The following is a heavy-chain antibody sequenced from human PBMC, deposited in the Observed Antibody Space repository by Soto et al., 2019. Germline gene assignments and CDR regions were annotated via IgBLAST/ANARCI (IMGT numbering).Heavy chain of an antibody. CDR3: ARLVGHYYDSSGYHNWFDP. J-gene: IGHJ5*02. D-gene: IGHD3-22*01. CDR1: GGTFSSYA. V-gene: IGHV1-69*01. CDR2: IIPIFGTA. Sequence: QVQLVQSGAEVKKPGSSVKVSCKASGGTFSSYAISWVRQAPGQGLEWMGGIIPIFGTANYAQKFQGRVTITADESTSTAYMELSSQRSEDTAVYYCARLVGHYYDSSGYHNWFDPWGQGTLVTVSS.